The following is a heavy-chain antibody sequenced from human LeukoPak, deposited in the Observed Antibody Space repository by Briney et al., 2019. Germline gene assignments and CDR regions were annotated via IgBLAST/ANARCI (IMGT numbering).Heavy chain of an antibody. CDR3: ARGHIESGGYYYFDY. J-gene: IGHJ4*02. CDR1: RFTFSSFA. Sequence: SGGSLRLSCAASRFTFSSFAMTWVRQAPGKGLEWVSSISGSGGSPHYADSVKGRFTISRDNSRNTVSLQMNSLRAEDTAIYYCARGHIESGGYYYFDYWGQGTLVTVSS. D-gene: IGHD3-22*01. CDR2: ISGSGGSP. V-gene: IGHV3-23*01.